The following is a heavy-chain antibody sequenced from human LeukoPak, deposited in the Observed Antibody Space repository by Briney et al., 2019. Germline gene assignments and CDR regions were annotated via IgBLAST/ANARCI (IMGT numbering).Heavy chain of an antibody. CDR3: ARRYRRLSDH. J-gene: IGHJ4*02. CDR2: ISSSSTHT. V-gene: IGHV3-11*06. CDR1: GFTFSDYY. D-gene: IGHD2-2*02. Sequence: GGSLRLSCAASGFTFSDYYMSWIRQAPGKGLEWVSYISSSSTHTNYADSVKGRFTISRDNAKNSLYLQMNSLRAEDTAIYYCARRYRRLSDHWGPGTLATVSS.